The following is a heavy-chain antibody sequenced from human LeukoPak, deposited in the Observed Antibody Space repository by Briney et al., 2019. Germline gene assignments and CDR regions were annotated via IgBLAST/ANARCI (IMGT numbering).Heavy chain of an antibody. CDR2: ISSSSSYI. D-gene: IGHD2-8*01. J-gene: IGHJ4*02. Sequence: GGSLRLSCAASGFTFSSYSMNWVRQAPGKGLVWVSSISSSSSYIYYADSVKGRFTISRDNAKNSLYLQMNSLRAEDTAVYYCARERGVYAISYWGQGTLVTVSS. CDR1: GFTFSSYS. V-gene: IGHV3-21*01. CDR3: ARERGVYAISY.